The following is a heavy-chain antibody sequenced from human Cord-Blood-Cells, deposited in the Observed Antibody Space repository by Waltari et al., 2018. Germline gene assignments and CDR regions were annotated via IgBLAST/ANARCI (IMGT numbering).Heavy chain of an antibody. Sequence: QVQLQESGPGLVKPSGTLSLTCAVSGGSISRRKRWSWVRQPPGKGLEWIGEIYHSGSTNYNPSLKSRVTISVDKSKNQFSLKLSSVTAADTAVYYCARDRGIAARRGAFDIWGQGTMVTVSS. D-gene: IGHD6-6*01. CDR3: ARDRGIAARRGAFDI. CDR1: GGSISRRKR. CDR2: IYHSGST. V-gene: IGHV4-4*02. J-gene: IGHJ3*02.